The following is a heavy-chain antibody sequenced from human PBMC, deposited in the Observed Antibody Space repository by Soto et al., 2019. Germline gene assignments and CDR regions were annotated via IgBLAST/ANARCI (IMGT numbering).Heavy chain of an antibody. J-gene: IGHJ4*02. CDR2: IIPIFDTA. CDR1: GGTFSNYA. CDR3: ARASNYSGSGWISHFDL. V-gene: IGHV1-69*06. D-gene: IGHD3-10*01. Sequence: QVQLVQSGAEVKKPGSSVKVSCKTSGGTFSNYAFIWVRQAPGQGLEWTGGIIPIFDTAKYSQRFLDRVTITADKSTSTVYMELRSLTAEDTAVYYCARASNYSGSGWISHFDLWGQGTQVTVTS.